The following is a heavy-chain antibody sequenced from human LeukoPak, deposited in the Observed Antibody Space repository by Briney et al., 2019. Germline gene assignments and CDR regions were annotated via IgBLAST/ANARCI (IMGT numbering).Heavy chain of an antibody. V-gene: IGHV1-46*01. CDR3: ARGHRVRSGYYRSYYMDV. CDR2: INPSGGST. J-gene: IGHJ6*03. D-gene: IGHD3-3*01. CDR1: GYTFTNYY. Sequence: ASVKVSCKASGYTFTNYYIHWVRQAPGQGLECMGIINPSGGSTGYAQKFQGRVTMTRNTSISTAYMELSSLRSEDTAVYYCARGHRVRSGYYRSYYMDVWGKGTTVTISS.